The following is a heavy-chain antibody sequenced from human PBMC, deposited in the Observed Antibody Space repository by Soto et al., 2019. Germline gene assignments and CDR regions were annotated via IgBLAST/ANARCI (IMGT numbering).Heavy chain of an antibody. CDR2: ISYSADKT. CDR3: ARRARTATTNWGAFDV. J-gene: IGHJ3*01. Sequence: EVQLLESGGGLVQPGGSLRLSWPALGSTFNTNVINWVPQAPGKGLEWVPTISYSADKTHYADSVKARFTISRDNSRDTLFLQMNSLRADDAAVYYCARRARTATTNWGAFDVWGQGTMVTVSS. CDR1: GSTFNTNV. V-gene: IGHV3-23*01. D-gene: IGHD1-7*01.